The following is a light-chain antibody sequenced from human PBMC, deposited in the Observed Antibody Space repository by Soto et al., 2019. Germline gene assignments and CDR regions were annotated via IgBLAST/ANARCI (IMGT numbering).Light chain of an antibody. CDR1: SSDVGTYNY. V-gene: IGLV2-14*01. CDR3: SSYTSSNTYV. J-gene: IGLJ1*01. Sequence: QSALTKPASVSGSPGQSITISCTGTSSDVGTYNYVSWYQQHPGKAPKLMIYEVSNRPSGVSNRFSGSKSGNTASLTISGLQAEDEADYYCSSYTSSNTYVFGTGTKLTVL. CDR2: EVS.